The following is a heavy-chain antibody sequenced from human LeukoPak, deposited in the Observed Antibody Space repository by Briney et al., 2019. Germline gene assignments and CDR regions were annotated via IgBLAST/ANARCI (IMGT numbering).Heavy chain of an antibody. CDR1: GGPFSGYY. CDR3: AIRSSWSLFDY. CDR2: INHSGST. D-gene: IGHD6-13*01. V-gene: IGHV4-34*01. J-gene: IGHJ4*02. Sequence: SETLSLTCAVYGGPFSGYYWSWIRQPPGKGLEWIGEINHSGSTNYNPSLKSRVTISVDTSKNQFSLKLSSVTAADTAVYYCAIRSSWSLFDYWGQGTLVTVSS.